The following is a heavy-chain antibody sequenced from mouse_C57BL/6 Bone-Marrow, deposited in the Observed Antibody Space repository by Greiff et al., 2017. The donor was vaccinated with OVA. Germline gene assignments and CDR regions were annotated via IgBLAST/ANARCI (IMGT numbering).Heavy chain of an antibody. CDR2: INPNNGGT. J-gene: IGHJ3*01. CDR1: GYTFTDYN. CDR3: AKRVYSNSFAY. V-gene: IGHV1-22*01. D-gene: IGHD2-5*01. Sequence: VQLQQSGPELVKPGASVKMSCKASGYTFTDYNMHWVKQSHGKSLEWIGYINPNNGGTSYNQKLQGKSTLTVNKSSSTAYMELRSLTSEDSAVYYCAKRVYSNSFAYWGQGTLVTVSA.